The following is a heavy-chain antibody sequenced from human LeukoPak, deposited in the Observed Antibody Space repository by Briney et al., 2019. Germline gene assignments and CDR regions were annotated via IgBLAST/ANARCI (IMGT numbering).Heavy chain of an antibody. Sequence: SETLSLTCTVSGGSISSSSYYWGWIRQPPGKGLEWIGSIYYSGSTYYNPSLTSRVTISVDTSKNQFSLKLSSVTAADTAVYYCARALSGGNSLDYWGQGTLVTVSS. J-gene: IGHJ4*02. CDR3: ARALSGGNSLDY. V-gene: IGHV4-39*07. CDR1: GGSISSSSYY. D-gene: IGHD4-23*01. CDR2: IYYSGST.